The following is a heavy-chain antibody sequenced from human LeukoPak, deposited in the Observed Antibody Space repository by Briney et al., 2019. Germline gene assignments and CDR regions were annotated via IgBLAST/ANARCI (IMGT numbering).Heavy chain of an antibody. J-gene: IGHJ6*03. D-gene: IGHD1-26*01. CDR3: AKGAGWWEPQAYYYYYMDV. V-gene: IGHV3-9*03. CDR1: GFTFDDYA. Sequence: SGRSLRLSCAASGFTFDDYAMHWVRQAPWKGLEWVSGISWNSGSIGYADSVKGRFTISRDNAKNSLYLQMNSLRAEDMALYYCAKGAGWWEPQAYYYYYMDVWGKGTTVTVSS. CDR2: ISWNSGSI.